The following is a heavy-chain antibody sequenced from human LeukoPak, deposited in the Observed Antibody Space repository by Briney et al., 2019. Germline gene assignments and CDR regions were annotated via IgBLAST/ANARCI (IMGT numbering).Heavy chain of an antibody. V-gene: IGHV3-53*01. CDR1: GFTVSSNY. D-gene: IGHD6-19*01. J-gene: IGHJ4*02. Sequence: GGSLRLSCAASGFTVSSNYMSWVRQAPGKGLEWVSVIYSGGSTYYADSVKGRFTISRDNSKNTLYLQMNSLRAEDTAVYYCAREWYSSGWWAFDYRGQGTLVTVSS. CDR3: AREWYSSGWWAFDY. CDR2: IYSGGST.